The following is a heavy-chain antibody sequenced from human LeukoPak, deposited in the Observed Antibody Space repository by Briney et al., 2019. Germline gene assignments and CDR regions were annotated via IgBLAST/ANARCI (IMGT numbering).Heavy chain of an antibody. Sequence: PGGSLRLSCAASGFTFSSYAMSWARQAPGKGLEWVSGISGNGGGTYYADSVKGRFTISRDNSKNTLYLQMNSLRAEDAAVYYCAKAPAYGFAENYFDYWGQGTLVTVSS. D-gene: IGHD4-17*01. CDR2: ISGNGGGT. CDR3: AKAPAYGFAENYFDY. CDR1: GFTFSSYA. J-gene: IGHJ4*02. V-gene: IGHV3-23*01.